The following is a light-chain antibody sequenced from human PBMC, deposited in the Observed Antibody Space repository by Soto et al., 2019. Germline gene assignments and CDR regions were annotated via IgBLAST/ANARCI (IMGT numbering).Light chain of an antibody. J-gene: IGKJ2*01. Sequence: DIVMTQSPDSLPVSLGERATINCKSSQSVLYSSSSKNCLVWYQQKPGQPPKVLIYWAATRESGVPDRFSGRGSWTDSTLTISNLQAEDVAVYDCLPHCSSPYTFGQGTKLEI. V-gene: IGKV4-1*01. CDR1: QSVLYSSSSKNC. CDR2: WAA. CDR3: LPHCSSPYT.